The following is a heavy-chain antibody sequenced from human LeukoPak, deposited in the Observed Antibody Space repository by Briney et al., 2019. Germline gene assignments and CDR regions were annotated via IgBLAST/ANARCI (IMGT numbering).Heavy chain of an antibody. V-gene: IGHV1-8*01. CDR1: GYTFTSYD. CDR2: MNPNSGNT. Sequence: ASVKVSCKASGYTFTSYDINWERQATGQGLEWMGWMNPNSGNTGYAQKFQGRVTMTRNTSISTAYMELSSLRSEDTAVYYCASSITIFGVVTTDTFDYWGQGTLVTVSS. J-gene: IGHJ4*02. D-gene: IGHD3-3*01. CDR3: ASSITIFGVVTTDTFDY.